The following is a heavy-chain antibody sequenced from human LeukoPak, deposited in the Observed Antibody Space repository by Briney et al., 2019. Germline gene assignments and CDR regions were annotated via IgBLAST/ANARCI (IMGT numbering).Heavy chain of an antibody. J-gene: IGHJ4*02. CDR2: IIPILGIA. V-gene: IGHV1-69*04. CDR3: ATRAGIAAAGTLSY. Sequence: ASVKVSCKASGGTFSSYAISWVRQDPGQGLEWMGRIIPILGIANYAQKFQGRVTITADKSTSTAYMELSSLRSEDTAVYYCATRAGIAAAGTLSYWGQGTLVTVSS. D-gene: IGHD6-13*01. CDR1: GGTFSSYA.